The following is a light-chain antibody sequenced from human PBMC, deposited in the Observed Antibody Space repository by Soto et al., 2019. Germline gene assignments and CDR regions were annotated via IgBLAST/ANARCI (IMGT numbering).Light chain of an antibody. CDR3: ATWDTSLSVVV. CDR1: SSNIGKNF. Sequence: QSALTQPPSVSAAPGQTVTISCSGGSSNIGKNFVSWYQHLPGTAPKLLIYEHNKRPSGITDRFSGSKSGTSAILGIAGLQTGDEADYYCATWDTSLSVVVFGGGTKVTVL. V-gene: IGLV1-51*02. CDR2: EHN. J-gene: IGLJ2*01.